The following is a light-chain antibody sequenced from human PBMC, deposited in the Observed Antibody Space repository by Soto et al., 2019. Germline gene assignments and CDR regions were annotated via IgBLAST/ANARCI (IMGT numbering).Light chain of an antibody. CDR3: QHYYTTPRT. CDR2: WAS. J-gene: IGKJ2*01. Sequence: DIVMTQSPDSLAVSLGERATINCKSSRSVFYNSNNKNYLAWYQQKPGQPPKLLIYWASTRESGVPDRFSGSGSETDFTLTISSLQAEDVAVYYCQHYYTTPRTFGQGTKLEIK. V-gene: IGKV4-1*01. CDR1: RSVFYNSNNKNY.